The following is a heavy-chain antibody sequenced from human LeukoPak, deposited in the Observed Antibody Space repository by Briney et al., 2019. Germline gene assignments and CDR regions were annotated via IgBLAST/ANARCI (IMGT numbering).Heavy chain of an antibody. J-gene: IGHJ4*02. CDR2: ISYDGSNK. V-gene: IGHV3-30*18. Sequence: GGSLRLSCAASGFTFSSYGMHWVRQAPGKGLEWVAVISYDGSNKYYADSVKGRFTISRDNSKNTLYLQMNSLRAEDTAVYYCAKLWVTNKIDYRGQGTLVTVSS. CDR3: AKLWVTNKIDY. D-gene: IGHD5-18*01. CDR1: GFTFSSYG.